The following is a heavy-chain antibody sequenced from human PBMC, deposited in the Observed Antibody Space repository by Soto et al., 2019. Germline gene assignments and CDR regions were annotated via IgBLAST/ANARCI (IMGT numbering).Heavy chain of an antibody. D-gene: IGHD6-13*01. J-gene: IGHJ6*03. CDR2: INPSGGST. V-gene: IGHV1-46*03. Sequence: SVKVSCKASGYTFTSYYMHWVRQAPGQGLEWMGIINPSGGSTSYAQKFQGRVTMTRDTSTSTVYMELSSLRSEDTAVYYCARGEGIAAAGTGYYYYMDVWGKGTTVTVS. CDR1: GYTFTSYY. CDR3: ARGEGIAAAGTGYYYYMDV.